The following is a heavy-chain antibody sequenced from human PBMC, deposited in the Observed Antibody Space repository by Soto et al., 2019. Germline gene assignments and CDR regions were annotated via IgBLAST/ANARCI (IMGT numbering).Heavy chain of an antibody. V-gene: IGHV3-74*01. Sequence: GGSLRLSCAASGFTFSSYWMHWVRQAPGEGLMWVSRINHDGSTTSYADSVKGRFTISRDNAKNTLYLQMNSLRVEDTAVYYCARVPTTVTTPGMDVWGQGTTVTVSS. J-gene: IGHJ6*02. CDR1: GFTFSSYW. CDR2: INHDGSTT. D-gene: IGHD4-4*01. CDR3: ARVPTTVTTPGMDV.